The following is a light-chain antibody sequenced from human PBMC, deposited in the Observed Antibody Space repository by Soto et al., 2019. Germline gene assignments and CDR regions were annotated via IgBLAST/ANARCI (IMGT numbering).Light chain of an antibody. CDR1: SSDVGGYNY. J-gene: IGLJ1*01. V-gene: IGLV2-14*01. CDR3: SSITSSSPHV. Sequence: QSVLTQPASVSGSPGQSITISCTGTSSDVGGYNYVSWYQQHPGKAPKLMIYDVSNRPSGVSNRFSGSKSGNTASLSISGLQAEVEADYYCSSITSSSPHVFGPVSKV. CDR2: DVS.